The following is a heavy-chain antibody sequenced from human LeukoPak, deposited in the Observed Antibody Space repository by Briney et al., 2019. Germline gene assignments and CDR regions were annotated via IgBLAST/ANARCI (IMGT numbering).Heavy chain of an antibody. V-gene: IGHV4-59*01. D-gene: IGHD2-15*01. CDR2: IYYSGTT. CDR1: GGSISGFY. CDR3: ARKGLGSTAPFGY. Sequence: SETLSLTCTVSGGSISGFYWSWIRQPPGTGLESIGYIYYSGTTNYNPSLKSRVTMSVDTSKNQFSLKLSSVTAADTALYFCARKGLGSTAPFGYWGQGTLVTVSS. J-gene: IGHJ4*02.